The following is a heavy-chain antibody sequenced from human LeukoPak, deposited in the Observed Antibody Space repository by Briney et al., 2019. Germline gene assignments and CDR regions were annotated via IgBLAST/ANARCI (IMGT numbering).Heavy chain of an antibody. Sequence: GGSLRLSCAASGFTFSSYSMNWVRQAPGKGLEWVSYISSSSSTIYYADSVKGRFTISRDNAKNSLYLQMNSLRAEDTAVYYCARDFVAAAGTRWGQGTLVTVSS. CDR1: GFTFSSYS. CDR3: ARDFVAAAGTR. V-gene: IGHV3-48*01. J-gene: IGHJ4*02. D-gene: IGHD6-13*01. CDR2: ISSSSSTI.